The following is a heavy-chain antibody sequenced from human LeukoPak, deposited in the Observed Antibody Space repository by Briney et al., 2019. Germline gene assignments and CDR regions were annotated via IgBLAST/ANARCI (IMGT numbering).Heavy chain of an antibody. CDR3: ASMVRGVKYYYYYGMDV. V-gene: IGHV4-39*07. CDR2: IYYSGST. Sequence: PSETLSLTCTVSGGSISSSSYYWGWIRQPPGKGLEWIGSIYYSGSTYYNPSLKSRVTISVDTSKNQFSLKLSSVTAADTAVYYCASMVRGVKYYYYYGMDVWGQGTTATVSS. D-gene: IGHD3-10*01. CDR1: GGSISSSSYY. J-gene: IGHJ6*02.